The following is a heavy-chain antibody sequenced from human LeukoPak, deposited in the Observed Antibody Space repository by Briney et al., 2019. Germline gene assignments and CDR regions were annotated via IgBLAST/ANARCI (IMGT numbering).Heavy chain of an antibody. V-gene: IGHV1-18*01. CDR1: GYTFTSYG. CDR2: ISAYNGNT. J-gene: IGHJ4*02. D-gene: IGHD3-22*01. Sequence: ASVKVSCKASGYTFTSYGISWVRQAPGQGLEWMGWISAYNGNTNYAQKFQGRVTITADKSTSTAYMELSSLRSEDTAVYYCARDSAYYYDSSGYYYRYWGQGTLVTVSS. CDR3: ARDSAYYYDSSGYYYRY.